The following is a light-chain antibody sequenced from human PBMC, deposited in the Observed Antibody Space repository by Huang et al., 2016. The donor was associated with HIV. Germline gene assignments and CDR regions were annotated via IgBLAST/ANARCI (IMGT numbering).Light chain of an antibody. CDR1: QSVYSSSTSKDY. CDR3: QQYYSSPQT. Sequence: DIIMTQSPDSLAVSLGESATLNCRSSQSVYSSSTSKDYMAWFQQKPGQPPRLPLFWASTREAGVPDRFSGSGSGTHFTLTIANLEAEDAAIYYCQQYYSSPQTFGQGTRVEVK. V-gene: IGKV4-1*01. CDR2: WAS. J-gene: IGKJ1*01.